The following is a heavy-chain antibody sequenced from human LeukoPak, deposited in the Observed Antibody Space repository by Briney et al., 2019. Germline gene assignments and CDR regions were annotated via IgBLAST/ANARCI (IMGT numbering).Heavy chain of an antibody. J-gene: IGHJ4*02. V-gene: IGHV3-33*01. CDR3: ARGRMGRYYFDY. Sequence: GGSLRLSCAASGFTFSSYGMHWVRQAPGKGLEWVAVIWYDGSNKYYADSVKGRFTISRDNSKNTLYLQMNSLGAEDTAVYYCARGRMGRYYFDYWGQGTLVTVSS. CDR1: GFTFSSYG. CDR2: IWYDGSNK. D-gene: IGHD1-26*01.